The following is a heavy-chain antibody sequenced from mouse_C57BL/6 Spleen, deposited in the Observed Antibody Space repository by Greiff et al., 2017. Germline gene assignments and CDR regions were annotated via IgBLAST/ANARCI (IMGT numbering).Heavy chain of an antibody. Sequence: EVQRVESGPGLVKPSQSLSLTCSVTGYSITSGYYWNWIRQFPGNKLEWMGYISYDGSNNYNPSLKNRISITRDTSKNQFFLKLNSVTTEDTATYYCARGDWDDYAMDYWGQGTSVTVSS. D-gene: IGHD4-1*01. CDR2: ISYDGSN. CDR1: GYSITSGYY. V-gene: IGHV3-6*01. CDR3: ARGDWDDYAMDY. J-gene: IGHJ4*01.